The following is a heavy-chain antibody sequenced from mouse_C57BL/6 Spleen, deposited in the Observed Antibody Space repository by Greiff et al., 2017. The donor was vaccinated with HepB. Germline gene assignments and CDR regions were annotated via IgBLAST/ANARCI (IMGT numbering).Heavy chain of an antibody. CDR3: ARWGIRSPYYFDY. Sequence: QVQLQQPGTELVKPGASVKLSCKASGYTFTSYWMHWVKQRPGQGLEWIGNINPSNGGTNYNEKFKSKATLTVDKSSSTADMQLSSLTSEDSAVYYCARWGIRSPYYFDYWGKGTTLTVSS. CDR2: INPSNGGT. D-gene: IGHD2-12*01. V-gene: IGHV1-53*01. J-gene: IGHJ2*01. CDR1: GYTFTSYW.